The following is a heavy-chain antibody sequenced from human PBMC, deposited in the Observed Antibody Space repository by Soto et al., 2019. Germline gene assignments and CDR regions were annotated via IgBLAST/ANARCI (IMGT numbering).Heavy chain of an antibody. J-gene: IGHJ4*02. V-gene: IGHV4-34*01. Sequence: SETLSLTCAVYGGSFSGYYWTWIRQPPGTGLEWIGEINHSGSTNYTPSLRSRVTISVDTSKNQFSLKLTSVTAGDTAVYYCARDKITGLFDYWGQGTLVT. D-gene: IGHD2-8*02. CDR1: GGSFSGYY. CDR2: INHSGST. CDR3: ARDKITGLFDY.